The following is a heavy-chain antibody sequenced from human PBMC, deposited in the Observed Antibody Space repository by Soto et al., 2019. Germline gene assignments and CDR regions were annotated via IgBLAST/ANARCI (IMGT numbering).Heavy chain of an antibody. CDR1: GGTFSSYA. D-gene: IGHD2-15*01. CDR2: IIPIFGTA. Sequence: ASVKVSCKASGGTFSSYAISWVRQAPGQGLEWMGGIIPIFGTANYAQKFQGRVTITADESTSTAYMELSSLRSEDTAVYYCARDNCSGGSCYSGLYYYGMDVWGQGTTVTVSS. V-gene: IGHV1-69*13. CDR3: ARDNCSGGSCYSGLYYYGMDV. J-gene: IGHJ6*02.